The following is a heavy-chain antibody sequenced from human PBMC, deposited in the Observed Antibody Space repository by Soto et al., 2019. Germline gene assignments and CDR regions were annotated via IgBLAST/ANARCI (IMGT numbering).Heavy chain of an antibody. CDR1: GGSISSSSYY. CDR3: ARLPRITMTSSSSKFDY. J-gene: IGHJ4*02. V-gene: IGHV4-39*01. D-gene: IGHD3-22*01. CDR2: IYYSGGT. Sequence: PSETLSLTCTVSGGSISSSSYYWGWIRQPPGKGLEWIGSIYYSGGTYYNPSLKSRVTISVDTSKNQFSLKLSSVTAADTAVYYCARLPRITMTSSSSKFDYWGQGTLVTVSS.